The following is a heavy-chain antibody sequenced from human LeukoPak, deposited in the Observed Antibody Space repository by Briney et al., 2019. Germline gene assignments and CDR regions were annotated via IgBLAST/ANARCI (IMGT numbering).Heavy chain of an antibody. CDR1: GGSISSGDYY. CDR2: INHSGST. CDR3: ATGDYDFWSGYYTGIGY. D-gene: IGHD3-3*01. J-gene: IGHJ4*02. V-gene: IGHV4-39*07. Sequence: SETLSLTCTVSGGSISSGDYYWSWIRQPPGKGLEWIGEINHSGSTNYNPSLKSRVTISVDTSKNQFSLKLSSVTAADTAVYYCATGDYDFWSGYYTGIGYWGQGTLVTVSS.